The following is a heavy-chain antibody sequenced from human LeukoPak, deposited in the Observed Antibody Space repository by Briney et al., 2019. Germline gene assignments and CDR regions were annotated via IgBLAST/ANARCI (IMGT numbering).Heavy chain of an antibody. D-gene: IGHD3-22*01. CDR3: ARDLDSSGYYLFDY. J-gene: IGHJ4*02. CDR1: GGTFSSYA. V-gene: IGHV1-69*04. CDR2: IIPILGIA. Sequence: APVKVSCKASGGTFSSYAISWVRQAPGQGLEWMGRIIPILGIANYAQKFQGRVTITADKSTSTAYMELSSLRSEDTAVYYCARDLDSSGYYLFDYWGQGTLVTVSS.